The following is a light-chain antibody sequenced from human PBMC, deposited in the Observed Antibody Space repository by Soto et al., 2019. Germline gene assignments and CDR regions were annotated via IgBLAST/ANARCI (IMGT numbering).Light chain of an antibody. V-gene: IGLV2-23*02. CDR1: SSDVGVYNY. J-gene: IGLJ2*01. CDR2: EAN. CDR3: YSFAGGATFV. Sequence: QSALTQPASVSGSPGQSITISCTATSSDVGVYNYVSWYQQHPGKAPKLIIYEANKRPSGVSDRFSGSRSGTTASLTISALQAEDEADYSCYSFAGGATFVFGGGTKLTVL.